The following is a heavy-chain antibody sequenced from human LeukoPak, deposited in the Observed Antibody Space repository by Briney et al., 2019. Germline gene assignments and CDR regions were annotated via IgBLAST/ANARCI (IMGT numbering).Heavy chain of an antibody. CDR3: ARSSISGSSLTSLDY. D-gene: IGHD1-26*01. CDR1: GYTFTSYN. J-gene: IGHJ4*02. V-gene: IGHV1-46*01. Sequence: ASVKVSCKASGYTFTSYNMHWVRQASGQGLEWMGIINPSGGSTNYAQKFQGRVTMTRDTSTSTVYMELSSLRSEDTALYYCARSSISGSSLTSLDYWGQGILVTVSS. CDR2: INPSGGST.